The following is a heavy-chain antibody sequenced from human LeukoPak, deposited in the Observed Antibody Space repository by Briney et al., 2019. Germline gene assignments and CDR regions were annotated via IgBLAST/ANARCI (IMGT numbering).Heavy chain of an antibody. CDR2: IDWDDDK. CDR1: GFSLSTSGMC. CDR3: ARIGYYDSSGYYYDQFHY. J-gene: IGHJ4*02. V-gene: IGHV2-70*11. D-gene: IGHD3-22*01. Sequence: ESGPALVKPTKTLTLTCSFSGFSLSTSGMCVSWIRQPPGKALEWLARIDWDDDKYYSTSLKTRLTISKDTSKNQVVFTMTNMDPVDTATYYCARIGYYDSSGYYYDQFHYWGQGTLVTVSS.